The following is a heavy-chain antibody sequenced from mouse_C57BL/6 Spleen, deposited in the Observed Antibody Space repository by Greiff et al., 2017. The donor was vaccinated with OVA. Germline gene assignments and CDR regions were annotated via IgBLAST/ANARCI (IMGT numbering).Heavy chain of an antibody. V-gene: IGHV10-1*01. D-gene: IGHD1-1*01. CDR1: GFSFNTYA. Sequence: EVKVVESGGGLVQPKGSLKLSCAASGFSFNTYAMNWVRQAPGKGLEWVARIRSKSNNYATYYADSVKDRFTISRDDSESMLYLQMNNLKTEDTAMYYCVRAYYYGSSPYAVDYWGQGTSVTVSS. CDR3: VRAYYYGSSPYAVDY. J-gene: IGHJ4*01. CDR2: IRSKSNNYAT.